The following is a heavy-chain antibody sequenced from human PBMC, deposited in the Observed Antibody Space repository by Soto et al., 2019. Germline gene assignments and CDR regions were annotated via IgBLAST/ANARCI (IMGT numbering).Heavy chain of an antibody. CDR2: MFHSGST. CDR3: ARGHIVVVPTVGWFDH. CDR1: GDFISSGYY. J-gene: IGHJ5*02. Sequence: XETLSLTCSVAGDFISSGYYWGWIRQPPGKGLEWIGSMFHSGSTHYNPSLKSRVTMSVDTSKNQFSLRLSSVSASDTAVYYCARGHIVVVPTVGWFDHWGQGPLVTVSS. V-gene: IGHV4-38-2*02. D-gene: IGHD2-2*01.